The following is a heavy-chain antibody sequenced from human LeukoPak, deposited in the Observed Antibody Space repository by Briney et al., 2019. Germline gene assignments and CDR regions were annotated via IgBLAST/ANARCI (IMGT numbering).Heavy chain of an antibody. CDR2: IYYSGTT. D-gene: IGHD5-12*01. CDR1: GGSISNYY. V-gene: IGHV4-59*12. J-gene: IGHJ3*02. CDR3: ARDSGYGMDDAFDI. Sequence: SETLSLTCTVSGGSISNYYWSWIRQPPGKGLEWIGYIYYSGTTNYNPSLKSRVTMSVDTSKNQFSLKLSSVTAADTAVYYCARDSGYGMDDAFDIWGQGTMVTVSS.